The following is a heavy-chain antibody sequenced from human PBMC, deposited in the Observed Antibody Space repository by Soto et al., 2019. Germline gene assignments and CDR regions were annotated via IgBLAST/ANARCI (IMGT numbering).Heavy chain of an antibody. Sequence: QVQLVQSGAEVKKPGSSVKVSCKASGGTFSSYAISWVRQAPGQGLEWMGGIIPIFGTANYAQKFQGRVTITADESTSTAYMELSSLRSEDTAVYYCARGGNWYNWNHNRTSYGMDVWGQGTTVTVSS. CDR2: IIPIFGTA. CDR3: ARGGNWYNWNHNRTSYGMDV. V-gene: IGHV1-69*12. D-gene: IGHD1-20*01. J-gene: IGHJ6*02. CDR1: GGTFSSYA.